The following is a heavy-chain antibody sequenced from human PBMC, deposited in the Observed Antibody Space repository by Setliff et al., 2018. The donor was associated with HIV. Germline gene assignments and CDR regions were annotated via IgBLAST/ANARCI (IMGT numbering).Heavy chain of an antibody. CDR1: GGSFSGYY. Sequence: SETLSLTCAVYGGSFSGYYWSWIRQPPGKGLEWIGEINHGGSTDSNPSLKSRVTISVDTSKNQFSLNLTSVTAADTAVYYCARVASYDFWSGYLHYFDYWGQGTPVTVSS. J-gene: IGHJ4*02. V-gene: IGHV4-34*01. CDR3: ARVASYDFWSGYLHYFDY. CDR2: INHGGST. D-gene: IGHD3-3*01.